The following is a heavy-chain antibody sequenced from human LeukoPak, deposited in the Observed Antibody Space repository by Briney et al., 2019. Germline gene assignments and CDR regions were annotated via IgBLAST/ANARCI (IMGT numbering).Heavy chain of an antibody. D-gene: IGHD3-10*01. CDR1: GGSISSGGYY. CDR3: ARDTVWFGELRGAFDI. Sequence: SQTLSLTCTVSGGSISSGGYYWTWIRQHPGKGLESFGYIYYSGSTYYHPTLKSRLTISVDTSKHQFSLKLSAVTAAGTAVYDCARDTVWFGELRGAFDIWGQGTMVTVSS. J-gene: IGHJ3*02. V-gene: IGHV4-31*03. CDR2: IYYSGST.